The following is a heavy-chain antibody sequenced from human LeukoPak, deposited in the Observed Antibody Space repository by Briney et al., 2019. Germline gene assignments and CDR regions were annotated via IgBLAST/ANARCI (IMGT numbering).Heavy chain of an antibody. CDR2: IYYSGST. Sequence: SETLSLTCTVSGGSISSSSYYWGWIRQPPGKGLEWIGSIYYSGSTYYNPSLKSRVTISVDTSKNQFSLKLSSVTAADTAVYYCARDTAYYDFWSGYYSYYYYYYMDVWGKGTTVTVSS. D-gene: IGHD3-3*01. J-gene: IGHJ6*03. CDR3: ARDTAYYDFWSGYYSYYYYYYMDV. V-gene: IGHV4-39*07. CDR1: GGSISSSSYY.